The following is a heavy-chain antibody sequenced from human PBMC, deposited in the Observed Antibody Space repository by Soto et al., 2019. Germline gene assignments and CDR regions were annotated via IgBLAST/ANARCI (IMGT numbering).Heavy chain of an antibody. V-gene: IGHV3-21*01. CDR1: GFTFSSYS. CDR2: ISSSSSYI. D-gene: IGHD6-13*01. J-gene: IGHJ3*02. Sequence: GGSLRLSCAASGFTFSSYSMNWVRQAPGKGLEWASSISSSSSYIYYADSVKGRFTISRDNAKNSLYLQMNSLRAEDTAVYYCASLAGIAAAGTTLDDAFDIWGQGTMVTVSS. CDR3: ASLAGIAAAGTTLDDAFDI.